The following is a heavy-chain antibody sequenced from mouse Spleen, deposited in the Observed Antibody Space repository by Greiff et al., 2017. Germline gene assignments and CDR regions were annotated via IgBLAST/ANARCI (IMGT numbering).Heavy chain of an antibody. D-gene: IGHD5-5*01. Sequence: EVMLVESGGGLVKPGGSLKLSCAASGFTFSSYTMSWVRQTPEKRLEWVATISSGGSYTYYPDSVKGRFTISRDNAKNTLYLQMSSLRSEDTAMYYCARGLPLYYFDYWGQGTTLTVSS. J-gene: IGHJ2*01. V-gene: IGHV5-9-1*01. CDR3: ARGLPLYYFDY. CDR1: GFTFSSYT. CDR2: ISSGGSYT.